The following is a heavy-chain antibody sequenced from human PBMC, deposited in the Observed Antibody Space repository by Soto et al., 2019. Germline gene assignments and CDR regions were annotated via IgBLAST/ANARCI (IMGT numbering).Heavy chain of an antibody. CDR3: VSRVPGGSYGAPYLQH. V-gene: IGHV3-30*03. J-gene: IGHJ1*01. CDR2: ISRDGDDQ. D-gene: IGHD1-26*01. Sequence: VGSLRLSCAVSGFTFSDYGMHWVRQAPGKGLEWVAVISRDGDDQYYVDSVKGRFTVSRDNSENTLYLQMNSLRVEDTAVYYCVSRVPGGSYGAPYLQHWGQGTLVTVSS. CDR1: GFTFSDYG.